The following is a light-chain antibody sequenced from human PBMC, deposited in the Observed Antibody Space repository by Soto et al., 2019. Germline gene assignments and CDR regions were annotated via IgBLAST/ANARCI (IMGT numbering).Light chain of an antibody. CDR1: QSIRNNY. J-gene: IGKJ4*01. Sequence: EIVLTQSPDTLSLSPGGSATLSCRASQSIRNNYLAWYQQEPGQAPRFLIYDASTRATGIPDRFSGSGSGTDFTLTISRLEPEDFAVFYCQQYDTSPLSFGGGTKVDIK. CDR2: DAS. CDR3: QQYDTSPLS. V-gene: IGKV3-20*01.